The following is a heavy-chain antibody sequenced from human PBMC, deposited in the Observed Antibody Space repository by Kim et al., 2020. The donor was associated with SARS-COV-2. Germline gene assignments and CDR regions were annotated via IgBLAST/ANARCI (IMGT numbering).Heavy chain of an antibody. V-gene: IGHV3-15*01. J-gene: IGHJ6*02. CDR1: GSTFDNAW. CDR3: TTEGGYDVYYYYGMDV. CDR2: IKGKSDGGTT. D-gene: IGHD5-12*01. Sequence: GGSLRLSCAASGSTFDNAWMSWVRQAPGKGLEWVGRIKGKSDGGTTDYAAPVKGRFAISRDDSKYTLFLQMNSLKTEDTAVYYCTTEGGYDVYYYYGMDVWGQGTTVTVSS.